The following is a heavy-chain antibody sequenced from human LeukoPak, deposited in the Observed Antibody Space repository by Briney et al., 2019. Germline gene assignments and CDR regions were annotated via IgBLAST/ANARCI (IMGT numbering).Heavy chain of an antibody. Sequence: GGSLRLSCAASGFTYSVYSMNWVRQAPGKGLEWISYISSSSSTIYYADSVKGRFTISRDSANNSLLLQMNSLRAEDTAIYYCARDYYGNYALDYWGQGTLVSVSS. V-gene: IGHV3-48*04. D-gene: IGHD3-10*01. CDR3: ARDYYGNYALDY. J-gene: IGHJ4*02. CDR2: ISSSSSTI. CDR1: GFTYSVYS.